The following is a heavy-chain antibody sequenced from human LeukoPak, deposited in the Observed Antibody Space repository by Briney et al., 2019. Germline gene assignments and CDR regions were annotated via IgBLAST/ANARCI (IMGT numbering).Heavy chain of an antibody. J-gene: IGHJ4*02. CDR3: AKGADYFDY. CDR2: VSESGGTT. CDR1: GFAFSSYA. Sequence: GGSLRLSCAASGFAFSSYAMTWVRQAPGKGLEWVSTVSESGGTTYYADSVKGRFTISRDNSKNTLYLQMNSLRAEDTAVYYCAKGADYFDYWGQGSLVTDSS. V-gene: IGHV3-23*01.